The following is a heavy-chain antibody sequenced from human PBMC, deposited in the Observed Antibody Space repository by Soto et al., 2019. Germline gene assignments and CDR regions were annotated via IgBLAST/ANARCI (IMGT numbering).Heavy chain of an antibody. Sequence: GGSLRLSCAASGFTFSDHYMDWVRQAPGKGLEWVGRNRNKAKSYTTDYVDSVKGRFTISRDNAKNSLYLQMNSLRAEDTAVYYCARFYYDSSGYLPSPYYYYYGMDVWGQGTTVTVSS. CDR2: NRNKAKSYTT. CDR3: ARFYYDSSGYLPSPYYYYYGMDV. D-gene: IGHD3-22*01. V-gene: IGHV3-72*01. J-gene: IGHJ6*02. CDR1: GFTFSDHY.